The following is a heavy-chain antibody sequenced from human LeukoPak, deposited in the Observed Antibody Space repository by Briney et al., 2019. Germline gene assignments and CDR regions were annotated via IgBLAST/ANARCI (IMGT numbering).Heavy chain of an antibody. CDR2: IYYSGST. J-gene: IGHJ4*02. CDR3: ARGFRHSAVAGPY. D-gene: IGHD6-19*01. Sequence: SETLSLTCTVSGGSINSYYWSWIRQPPGKGLEWIGFIYYSGSTNYNPSLKSRVTMSVDTSKSQFSLKLSSVTAADTAVYYCARGFRHSAVAGPYWGQGTLVTVSS. CDR1: GGSINSYY. V-gene: IGHV4-59*01.